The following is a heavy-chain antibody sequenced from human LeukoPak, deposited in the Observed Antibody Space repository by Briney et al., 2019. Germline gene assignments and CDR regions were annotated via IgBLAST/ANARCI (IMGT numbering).Heavy chain of an antibody. CDR3: ASVRGYSSGWYASGFDP. CDR2: IYYSGST. V-gene: IGHV4-39*07. J-gene: IGHJ5*02. CDR1: GGSISSSSYN. Sequence: PSETLSLTCTVSGGSISSSSYNWGWIRQPPGKGPEWIGSIYYSGSTNYNPSLKSRVTISLDTSKNQFSLKLSSVTAADTAVYYCASVRGYSSGWYASGFDPWGQGTLVTASS. D-gene: IGHD6-19*01.